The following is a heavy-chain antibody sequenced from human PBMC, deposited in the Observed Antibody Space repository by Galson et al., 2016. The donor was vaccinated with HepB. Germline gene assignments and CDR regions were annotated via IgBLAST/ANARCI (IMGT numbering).Heavy chain of an antibody. CDR1: GASISSDYYY. Sequence: ETLSLTCSVSGASISSDYYYWVWIRQAPGKGLAFIGSVFHRGTTNYNPSLGSRVTMSVDTPKYQFSLTFTSVTAADTAVYYCAGLRTNNWYQNALDIWGRGTLVAVSS. D-gene: IGHD1-1*01. CDR3: AGLRTNNWYQNALDI. CDR2: VFHRGTT. J-gene: IGHJ3*02. V-gene: IGHV4-39*01.